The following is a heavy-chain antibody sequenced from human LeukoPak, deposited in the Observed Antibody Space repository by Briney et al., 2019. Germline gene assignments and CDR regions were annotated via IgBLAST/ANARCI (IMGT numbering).Heavy chain of an antibody. CDR1: GYTFTGYY. CDR3: ARGIVGAIPHFDY. D-gene: IGHD1-26*01. CDR2: INPNSGGT. Sequence: ASVKVSCKASGYTFTGYYMHWVRQAPGQGLEWMGRINPNSGGTNYAKKFQGRVTMTRDTSISTAYMELSRLRSDDTAVYYCARGIVGAIPHFDYWGQGTLVTVSS. V-gene: IGHV1-2*06. J-gene: IGHJ4*02.